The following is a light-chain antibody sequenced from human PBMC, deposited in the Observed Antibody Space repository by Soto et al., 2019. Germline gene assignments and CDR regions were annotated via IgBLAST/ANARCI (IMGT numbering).Light chain of an antibody. CDR2: GAS. CDR3: QQRSNWQIT. CDR1: QRISRN. Sequence: EILMTQSQATLSVSPGERVTASCRASQRISRNLAWYQQKHGQAPRLLIYGASSRATGIPARFRGSGSGTDFTLTISSLEPDDFAVYYCQQRSNWQITFGQGTRLEIK. V-gene: IGKV3D-11*02. J-gene: IGKJ5*01.